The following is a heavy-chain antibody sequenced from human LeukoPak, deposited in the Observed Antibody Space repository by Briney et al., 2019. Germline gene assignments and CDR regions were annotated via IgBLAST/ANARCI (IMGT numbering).Heavy chain of an antibody. J-gene: IGHJ6*02. V-gene: IGHV4-30-4*01. CDR3: GRAVGAATGSYYFYYGMDV. D-gene: IGHD2-15*01. CDR1: GGSISSGDYY. CDR2: IYYSGST. Sequence: PSETLSLTCTVSGGSISSGDYYWSWIRQPPGKGLEWIGYIYYSGSTYYNPSLKSRVTISVDTSKNQFSLKLSSVTAADTAVYFLGRAVGAATGSYYFYYGMDVWGQGTTVTVSS.